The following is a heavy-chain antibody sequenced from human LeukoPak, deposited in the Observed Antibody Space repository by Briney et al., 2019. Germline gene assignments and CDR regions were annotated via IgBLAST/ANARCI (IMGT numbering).Heavy chain of an antibody. CDR2: IYSGGST. V-gene: IGHV3-53*01. CDR3: ARGADFWSSPFDY. D-gene: IGHD3-3*01. J-gene: IGHJ4*02. Sequence: GGSLRLSCAASGFTVSSNYMSWVRQAPGKGLEWVSIIYSGGSTYYADSVKGRFTIFRDNSKNTLYLQMNSLRAEDTAVYYCARGADFWSSPFDYWGQGTLVTVSS. CDR1: GFTVSSNY.